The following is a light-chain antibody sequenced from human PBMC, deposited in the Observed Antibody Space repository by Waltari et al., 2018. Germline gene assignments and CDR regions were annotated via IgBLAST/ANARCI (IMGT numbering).Light chain of an antibody. V-gene: IGKV1-33*01. CDR2: DAS. CDR3: QQYANLPLP. Sequence: DIQMTQSPSSLSASVGDRVTITCQASQDIRKNLNWFQQKPGKAPQVLIFDASNSQAAVPPRLSGSGSGADFALPISSLQPEDIGTYYCQQYANLPLPFGGGTRVEIK. CDR1: QDIRKN. J-gene: IGKJ4*01.